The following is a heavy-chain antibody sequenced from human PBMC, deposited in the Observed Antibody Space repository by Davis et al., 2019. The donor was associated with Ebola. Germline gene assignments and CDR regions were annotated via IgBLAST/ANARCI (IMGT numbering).Heavy chain of an antibody. CDR1: GFSLTTRLMR. Sequence: SGPTLVKPTQTLTLTCTFSGFSLTTRLMRVSWLRQPPGKALEWLARIDWDDDKFYNTSLKARLTISKDTSRNQVVLTMTNMDPVDTATYYCAHRNDRGYCSSTSCYKATFDYWGQGTLVTVSS. CDR2: IDWDDDK. D-gene: IGHD2-2*02. J-gene: IGHJ4*02. CDR3: AHRNDRGYCSSTSCYKATFDY. V-gene: IGHV2-70*04.